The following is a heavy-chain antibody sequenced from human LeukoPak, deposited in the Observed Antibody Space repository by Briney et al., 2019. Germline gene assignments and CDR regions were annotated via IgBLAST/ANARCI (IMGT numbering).Heavy chain of an antibody. CDR3: ARFVVGATQLFDY. Sequence: PGESLKISCKGSGYSFTSYWIGWVRQMPGKGLEWMGIIYPDDSDTRYSPSFQGQVTISADKSISTAYLRWSSLKASDTAMYYCARFVVGATQLFDYWGQGTLVTVSS. J-gene: IGHJ4*02. CDR1: GYSFTSYW. V-gene: IGHV5-51*01. CDR2: IYPDDSDT. D-gene: IGHD1-26*01.